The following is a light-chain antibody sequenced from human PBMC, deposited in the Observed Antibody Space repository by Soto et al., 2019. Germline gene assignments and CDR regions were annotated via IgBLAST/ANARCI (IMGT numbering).Light chain of an antibody. CDR2: GES. CDR3: QQHGSSPIT. CDR1: QSVSSSY. Sequence: EIVLTHSPGTLSLSPGETATLSCRASQSVSSSYLAWYQQKTGQAPRIVIYGESSRATGIPDRLSGSGSGTDLTLTISRLEPEDFAVYYCQQHGSSPITCGQGTRLEIK. V-gene: IGKV3-20*01. J-gene: IGKJ5*01.